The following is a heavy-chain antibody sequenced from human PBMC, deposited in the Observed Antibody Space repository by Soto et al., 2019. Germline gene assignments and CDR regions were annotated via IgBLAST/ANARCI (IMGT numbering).Heavy chain of an antibody. CDR1: GFTFSDHY. D-gene: IGHD6-13*01. J-gene: IGHJ5*02. V-gene: IGHV3-11*05. Sequence: QVQLVESGGGLVKPGGSLRLSCAASGFTFSDHYMSWIRQAPGKGLEWVSYISSSSSYTNYADSVKGRFTISRDNAKNSLDLQMNSLRAEDTAVYYWARHGAAAGRLYNWFDPWGQGTLVTVSS. CDR3: ARHGAAAGRLYNWFDP. CDR2: ISSSSSYT.